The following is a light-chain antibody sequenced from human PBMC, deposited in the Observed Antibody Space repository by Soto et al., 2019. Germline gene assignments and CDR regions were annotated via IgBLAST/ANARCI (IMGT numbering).Light chain of an antibody. Sequence: VTQPPPVSGAPGQRGPISCPGGSSKIGAGYDVHWYLQLPGTAPKLLIYGNTNRPSGVPDRFSGSKSGSSASLAITGLQAEDEADYYCQSHDSSLHASVFGTGTKVTVL. CDR3: QSHDSSLHASV. V-gene: IGLV1-40*01. CDR2: GNT. CDR1: SSKIGAGYD. J-gene: IGLJ1*01.